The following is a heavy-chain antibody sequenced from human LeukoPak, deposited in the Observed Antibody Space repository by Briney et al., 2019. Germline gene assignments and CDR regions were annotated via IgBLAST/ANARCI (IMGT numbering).Heavy chain of an antibody. V-gene: IGHV3-15*01. J-gene: IGHJ6*03. Sequence: PGGSLRLSCAASGFTFSNAWMSWVRQAPGKGLEWVGRIKSKTDGGTTDYAAPVKGRFTISRDDSKNTLYLQMNSLKTEDTAVYYCHGVLRFLEWDREEYYYYYMDVWGKGTTVTVSS. D-gene: IGHD3-3*01. CDR2: IKSKTDGGTT. CDR1: GFTFSNAW. CDR3: HGVLRFLEWDREEYYYYYMDV.